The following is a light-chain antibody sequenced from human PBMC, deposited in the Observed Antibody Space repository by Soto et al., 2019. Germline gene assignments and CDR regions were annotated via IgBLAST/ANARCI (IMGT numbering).Light chain of an antibody. V-gene: IGKV3-20*01. J-gene: IGKJ1*01. CDR2: GVS. CDR3: QHHGDSSWT. CDR1: QSVSSTL. Sequence: IALTQYPVAMSFSPREGVTLCWNPSQSVSSTLLTWYQQKPGQAPRLLIYGVSSRATGIPDRFSGSGSGTDFTLTISRLEPEDFAVYFCQHHGDSSWTFGQGTKVDI.